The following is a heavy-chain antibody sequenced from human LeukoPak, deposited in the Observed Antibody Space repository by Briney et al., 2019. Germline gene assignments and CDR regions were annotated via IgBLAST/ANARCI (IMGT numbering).Heavy chain of an antibody. D-gene: IGHD2/OR15-2a*01. CDR1: GGSISSYY. CDR2: IYYSGST. Sequence: SETLSLTCTVSGGSISSYYWSWIRQPPGKGLEWIGYIYYSGSTNYNPSLKSRVTISVDTSKNQFSLKLSSVTAADTAVYYCAGHRPRNTVDFWGQGTLVTVSS. V-gene: IGHV4-59*08. CDR3: AGHRPRNTVDF. J-gene: IGHJ4*02.